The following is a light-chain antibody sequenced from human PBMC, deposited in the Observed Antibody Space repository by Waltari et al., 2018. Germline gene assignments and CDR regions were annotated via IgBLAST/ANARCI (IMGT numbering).Light chain of an antibody. CDR3: QLWDLNRHHVV. Sequence: SYVLTQPPSVSVAPGQTARITCGGNNIGSKSVHWYQQKPGQAPVLLVYHDRDRHSGTPDRFSGFNAGDTATLTISGVEAGDEADDCGQLWDLNRHHVVFGGGTNLTDL. V-gene: IGLV3-21*02. CDR2: HDR. J-gene: IGLJ2*01. CDR1: NIGSKS.